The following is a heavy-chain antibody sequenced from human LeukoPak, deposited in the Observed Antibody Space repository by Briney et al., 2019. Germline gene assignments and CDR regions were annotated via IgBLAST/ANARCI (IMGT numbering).Heavy chain of an antibody. CDR3: ARDPRLDAFDI. V-gene: IGHV4-30-2*01. Sequence: PSETLSLTCTVSGGSISSGGYYWSWIRQPPGKGLEWIGYIYHSGSTYYNPSLKSRVTISVDTSKNQFSLKLTSVTAADTAVYYCARDPRLDAFDIWGQGTMVSVSS. CDR2: IYHSGST. J-gene: IGHJ3*02. CDR1: GGSISSGGYY. D-gene: IGHD2-21*02.